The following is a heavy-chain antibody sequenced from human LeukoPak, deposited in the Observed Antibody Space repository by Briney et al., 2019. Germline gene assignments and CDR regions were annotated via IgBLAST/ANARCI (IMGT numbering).Heavy chain of an antibody. J-gene: IGHJ6*02. CDR2: FIVSGGST. V-gene: IGHV3-23*01. D-gene: IGHD6-13*01. CDR1: ESSVVSNA. Sequence: PGPCLRLSFAPAESSVVSNAMTWARHAPGRGLGWVSAFIVSGGSTYYADSVKGRFTISRDNSKNTLYLQMNSLRAEDTAVYCCAKAKTAGTSRYYYYGMDVWGQGTTVTVSS. CDR3: AKAKTAGTSRYYYYGMDV.